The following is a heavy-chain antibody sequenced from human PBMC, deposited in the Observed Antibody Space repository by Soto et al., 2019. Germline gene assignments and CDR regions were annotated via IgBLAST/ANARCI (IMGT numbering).Heavy chain of an antibody. CDR2: IWYDGSNT. J-gene: IGHJ4*02. CDR1: GFTFSSYG. CDR3: AGDRGDNYYASWRPPVNHY. D-gene: IGHD3-10*01. V-gene: IGHV3-33*01. Sequence: PGGSLRLSCAAPGFTFSSYGMHWVRQAPGKGLEWVGVIWYDGSNTYYADSVKGRFTIARDNSKDTLYLQMNSLRVEDTAVYYCAGDRGDNYYASWRPPVNHYWGQGTLVTVSS.